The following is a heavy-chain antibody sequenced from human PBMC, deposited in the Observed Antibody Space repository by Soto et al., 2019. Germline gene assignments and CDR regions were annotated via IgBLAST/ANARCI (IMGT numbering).Heavy chain of an antibody. Sequence: QVQLVQSGAEVKKPGASVKVSCKASGYTFTSSGMSWVRQAPGQGLEWMGWISAHTGSSEYAQRFQGRVTMTTDRTTCTAYMELRSLRSDDTAVYYCARAFFDQGSDSRGYSFDAFDFWGPGTLVAVSS. J-gene: IGHJ3*01. V-gene: IGHV1-18*01. CDR2: ISAHTGSS. D-gene: IGHD3-22*01. CDR3: ARAFFDQGSDSRGYSFDAFDF. CDR1: GYTFTSSG.